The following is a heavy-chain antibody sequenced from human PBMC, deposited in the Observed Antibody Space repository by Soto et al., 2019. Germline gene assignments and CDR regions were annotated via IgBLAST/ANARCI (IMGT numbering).Heavy chain of an antibody. Sequence: SETLSLTCTVAGGFISSYYWNWIRQPPGKGLEWIGYIYYSGTTNYNPSPDSRVTISVDTSKNQFSLKLSSVTAADTAVYYCARRYYYYGMDVWGQGTTVTV. CDR3: ARRYYYYGMDV. V-gene: IGHV4-59*08. D-gene: IGHD1-20*01. CDR1: GGFISSYY. J-gene: IGHJ6*02. CDR2: IYYSGTT.